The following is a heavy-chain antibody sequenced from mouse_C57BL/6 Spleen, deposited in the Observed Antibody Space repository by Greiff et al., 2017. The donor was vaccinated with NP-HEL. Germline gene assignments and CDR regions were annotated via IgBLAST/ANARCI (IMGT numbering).Heavy chain of an antibody. CDR1: GYTFTDYY. CDR2: INPNNGGT. J-gene: IGHJ3*01. D-gene: IGHD3-2*02. CDR3: ATTAQATGFAY. Sequence: EVQLQQSGPELVKPGASVKISCKASGYTFTDYYMNWVKQSHGKSLEWIGDINPNNGGTSYNQKFKGKATLTVDKSSSTAYMELRSLTSEDSAVYYCATTAQATGFAYWGQGTLVTVSA. V-gene: IGHV1-26*01.